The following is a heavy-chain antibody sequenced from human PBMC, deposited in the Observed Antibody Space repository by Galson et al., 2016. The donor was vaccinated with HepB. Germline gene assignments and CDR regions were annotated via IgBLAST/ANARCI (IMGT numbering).Heavy chain of an antibody. D-gene: IGHD6-19*01. CDR2: ISSSSKYI. J-gene: IGHJ4*02. CDR1: GFTLSSYT. CDR3: ARDEVGTDSSGWLALRY. V-gene: IGHV3-21*01. Sequence: SLRLSCAASGFTLSSYTMHWVRQAPGKGLGWVSSISSSSKYIYYGDSVKGRFTISRDNAKNSLYLQMNSLRAEDTAVCYCARDEVGTDSSGWLALRYWGQGSLVTVSS.